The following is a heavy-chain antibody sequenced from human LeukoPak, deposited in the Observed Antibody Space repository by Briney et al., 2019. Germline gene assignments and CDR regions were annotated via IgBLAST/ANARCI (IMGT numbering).Heavy chain of an antibody. D-gene: IGHD3-10*01. V-gene: IGHV1-2*06. CDR1: GYTFTGYY. J-gene: IGHJ3*02. Sequence: ASVKVSCKASGYTFTGYYMHWVRQAPGQGHEWMGRSNPNSGGTKYAQKFQGRVTMTRDKSISTAYMELSRLRSDDTAVYYCARYLTMVRGVIITWAGSDDAFDIWGQGTMVTVSS. CDR2: SNPNSGGT. CDR3: ARYLTMVRGVIITWAGSDDAFDI.